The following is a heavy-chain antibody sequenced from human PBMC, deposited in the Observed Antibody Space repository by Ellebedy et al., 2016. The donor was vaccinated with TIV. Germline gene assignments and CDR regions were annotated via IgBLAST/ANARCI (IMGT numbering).Heavy chain of an antibody. CDR2: ISGSGGST. V-gene: IGHV3-23*01. D-gene: IGHD3-10*01. CDR1: GFTFSSYA. J-gene: IGHJ4*02. Sequence: GESLKISCAASGFTFSSYAMSWVRQAPGKGLEWVSAISGSGGSTYYADSVKGRVTISRDNSKNTLYLQMNSLRAEDTAVYYCAKVGYYGSGSYFDYWGQGTLVTVSS. CDR3: AKVGYYGSGSYFDY.